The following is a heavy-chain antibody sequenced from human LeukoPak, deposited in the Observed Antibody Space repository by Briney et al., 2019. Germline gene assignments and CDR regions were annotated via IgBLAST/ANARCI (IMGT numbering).Heavy chain of an antibody. Sequence: GGSLRLSCAASGFTVSSNYMSWVRQAPGKGLEWVSVIYSGGSTYCADSVKGRFTISRDNSKNTLYLQMNSLRAEDTAVYYCASLCSGGSCSNFDYWGQGTLVTVSS. D-gene: IGHD2-15*01. J-gene: IGHJ4*02. V-gene: IGHV3-53*01. CDR3: ASLCSGGSCSNFDY. CDR1: GFTVSSNY. CDR2: IYSGGST.